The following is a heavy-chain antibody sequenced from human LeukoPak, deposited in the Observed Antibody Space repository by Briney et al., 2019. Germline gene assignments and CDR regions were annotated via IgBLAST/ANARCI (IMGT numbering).Heavy chain of an antibody. Sequence: PGGSLRLSCAASGFTFSSYAMSWVRQAPGKGLEGVSAISGSGGSTYYADSVKGRFTISRANSKNTLYLQMNSLRAEDTAVYYCAKAWGVTSIIYWGQGTLVTVSS. CDR2: ISGSGGST. CDR1: GFTFSSYA. J-gene: IGHJ4*02. CDR3: AKAWGVTSIIY. D-gene: IGHD4-17*01. V-gene: IGHV3-23*01.